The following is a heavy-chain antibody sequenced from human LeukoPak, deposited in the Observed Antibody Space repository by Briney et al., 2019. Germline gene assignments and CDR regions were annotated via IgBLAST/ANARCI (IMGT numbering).Heavy chain of an antibody. J-gene: IGHJ4*02. D-gene: IGHD5-18*01. CDR2: IYWNDDK. Sequence: SGPTLVKPTQTLTLTCTFSGFSLSTSGVGVGWIRQPPGKALEWLALIYWNDDKRYSPSLKSRLTITKDTSKNQVVLTMTNMDPVDTATYYCARRSRDTAMPYEYYFDYWGQGTLVTVSS. CDR3: ARRSRDTAMPYEYYFDY. CDR1: GFSLSTSGVG. V-gene: IGHV2-5*01.